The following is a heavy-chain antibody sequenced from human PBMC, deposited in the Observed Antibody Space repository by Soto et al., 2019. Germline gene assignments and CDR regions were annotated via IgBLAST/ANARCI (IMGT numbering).Heavy chain of an antibody. CDR1: GGSFSGYY. Sequence: SETLSLTCAVYGGSFSGYYWSWIRQPPGKGLEWIGEINHSGSTNYTPSLKSRFTISVDTSKNQFSLKLSSVTSADTAVYYCASGETIFGVVPEKSYYGMDVWGQGTTVTVSS. V-gene: IGHV4-34*01. CDR2: INHSGST. D-gene: IGHD3-3*01. J-gene: IGHJ6*02. CDR3: ASGETIFGVVPEKSYYGMDV.